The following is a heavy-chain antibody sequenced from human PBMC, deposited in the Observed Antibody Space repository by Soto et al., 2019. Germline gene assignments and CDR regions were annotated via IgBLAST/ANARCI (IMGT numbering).Heavy chain of an antibody. CDR3: ARGRIVVVVASTYNWFDP. CDR1: GGAFSGYY. V-gene: IGHV4-34*01. D-gene: IGHD2-15*01. CDR2: INHSGST. J-gene: IGHJ5*02. Sequence: QVQLQQWGAGLLKPSETLSLTFAVYGGAFSGYYWSWIRQPPGKGLEWIGEINHSGSTNYNPSLKSRVTISVDTSKNQFSLQLSSVTAADTAVYYCARGRIVVVVASTYNWFDPWGQGTLVTVSS.